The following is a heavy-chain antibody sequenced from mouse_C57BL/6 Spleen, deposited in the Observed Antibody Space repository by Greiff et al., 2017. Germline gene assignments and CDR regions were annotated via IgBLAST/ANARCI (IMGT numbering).Heavy chain of an antibody. V-gene: IGHV1-54*01. J-gene: IGHJ2*01. Sequence: QVHVKQSGAELVRPGTSVKVSCKASGYAFTNYLIEWVKQRPGQGLEWIGVINPGSGGTNYNEKFKGKATLTADKSSSTASMQLSSLTSEDSAVYFCAREGGNYDFDYWGQGTTLTVSS. CDR3: AREGGNYDFDY. CDR2: INPGSGGT. D-gene: IGHD2-1*01. CDR1: GYAFTNYL.